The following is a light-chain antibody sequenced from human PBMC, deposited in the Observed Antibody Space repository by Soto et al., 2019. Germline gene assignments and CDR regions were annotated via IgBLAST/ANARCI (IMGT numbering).Light chain of an antibody. Sequence: IVLTQSPATLSLSPGERATLSCRASRNVGAYLAWDLQKPGQAPRLLIYDASNRATGIPVTFSGGESGTDFSLTRSSLEAGDFADHFCQHNVTWPPKTFGQGTKVEMK. CDR2: DAS. CDR3: QHNVTWPPKT. V-gene: IGKV3-11*01. J-gene: IGKJ1*01. CDR1: RNVGAY.